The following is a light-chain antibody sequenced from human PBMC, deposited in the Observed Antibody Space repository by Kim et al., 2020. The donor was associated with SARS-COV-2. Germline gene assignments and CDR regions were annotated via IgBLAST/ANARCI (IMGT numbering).Light chain of an antibody. CDR1: QSVTTY. CDR2: DAS. Sequence: EIVLTQSPATLSLSPGERATLSCRASQSVTTYLAWYQQKPGQAPRLLIYDASNRATGIPARFSGSGSGTDFTLTISSLEREDFAVYYCHHRSDWPLTFGGGTKVDI. V-gene: IGKV3-11*01. J-gene: IGKJ4*01. CDR3: HHRSDWPLT.